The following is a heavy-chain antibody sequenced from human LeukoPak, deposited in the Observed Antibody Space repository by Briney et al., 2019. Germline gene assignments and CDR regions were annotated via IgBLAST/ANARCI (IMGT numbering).Heavy chain of an antibody. Sequence: SQTLSLTCAISGDSVSSNSAAWNWIRQSPSRGLEWLGRTYYRSKWYNDYAVSVKSRITINPDTSKNQFSLQLNCVTPEDTAVYYCSGWTYYYYGMDVWGQGTTVTVSS. D-gene: IGHD6-19*01. CDR2: TYYRSKWYN. V-gene: IGHV6-1*01. J-gene: IGHJ6*02. CDR3: SGWTYYYYGMDV. CDR1: GDSVSSNSAA.